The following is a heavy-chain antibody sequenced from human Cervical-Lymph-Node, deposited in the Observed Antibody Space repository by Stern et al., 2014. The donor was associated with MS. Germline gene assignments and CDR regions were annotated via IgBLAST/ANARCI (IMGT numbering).Heavy chain of an antibody. Sequence: VQLVESGAEVKKPGASVKVSCKASGYTFTSYGISWVRQAPGQGLEWMGWISAYNGNTNYAQKLQGRVTMTTDTSTSTAYIELRSLRSDDTAVYYCALTYYDILTGYDSWGQGTLVTVSS. D-gene: IGHD3-9*01. V-gene: IGHV1-18*01. CDR3: ALTYYDILTGYDS. CDR2: ISAYNGNT. CDR1: GYTFTSYG. J-gene: IGHJ4*02.